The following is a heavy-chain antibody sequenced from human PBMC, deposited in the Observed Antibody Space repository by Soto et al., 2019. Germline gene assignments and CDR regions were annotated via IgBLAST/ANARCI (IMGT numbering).Heavy chain of an antibody. CDR1: GGTFSSYA. D-gene: IGHD6-19*01. V-gene: IGHV1-69*13. J-gene: IGHJ5*02. Sequence: SLKVSCKASGGTFSSYAISWVRQAPGQGLEWMGGIIPIFGTANYAQKFQGRVTITADESTSTAYMELSSLRSEDTAVYYCARDQVSGIAVAGWFDPWGQGTLVTVSS. CDR2: IIPIFGTA. CDR3: ARDQVSGIAVAGWFDP.